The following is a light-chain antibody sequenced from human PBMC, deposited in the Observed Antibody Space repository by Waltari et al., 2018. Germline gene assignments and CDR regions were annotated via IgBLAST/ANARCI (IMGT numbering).Light chain of an antibody. Sequence: DIQMTQSPSTLSASVGDRVIFSCRASQSISKWLAWYQQKPGKAPKLLIYKASTLESGVPSRFSGSGSGTEFSLTSSRLLPEDFATYYCQQYNSYSLLSFGGGTKVAIK. V-gene: IGKV1-5*03. CDR3: QQYNSYSLLS. J-gene: IGKJ4*01. CDR1: QSISKW. CDR2: KAS.